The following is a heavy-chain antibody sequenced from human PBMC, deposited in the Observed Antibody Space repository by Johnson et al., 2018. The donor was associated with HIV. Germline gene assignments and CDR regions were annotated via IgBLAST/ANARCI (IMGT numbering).Heavy chain of an antibody. D-gene: IGHD3-3*01. CDR1: GFTFSTYW. CDR3: TRDRGNLWSVYPLDAFDI. J-gene: IGHJ3*02. Sequence: EVQLVESGGGLVKPGGSLRLSCVASGFTFSTYWMSWVRQAPGKGLEWVSAISGSGGSTYYADSVKGRFTISRDNSKNTLYLQMNSLRAEDTAVYYCTRDRGNLWSVYPLDAFDIWGQGTMVTVSS. V-gene: IGHV3-23*04. CDR2: ISGSGGST.